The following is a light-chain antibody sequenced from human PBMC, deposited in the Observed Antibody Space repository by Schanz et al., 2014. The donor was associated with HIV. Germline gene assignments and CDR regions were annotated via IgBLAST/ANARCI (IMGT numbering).Light chain of an antibody. CDR2: KAS. CDR3: QQYNTHSPVYT. J-gene: IGKJ2*01. Sequence: DLQVTQSPSTLSASVGGRVSITCRTSQSISSWMAWYQQKPGKAPKLLIYKASKLQSGVSSRFSGSGSGKEFTLNISSLQPEDSATYYCQQYNTHSPVYTFGQGTRLEIK. V-gene: IGKV1-5*03. CDR1: QSISSW.